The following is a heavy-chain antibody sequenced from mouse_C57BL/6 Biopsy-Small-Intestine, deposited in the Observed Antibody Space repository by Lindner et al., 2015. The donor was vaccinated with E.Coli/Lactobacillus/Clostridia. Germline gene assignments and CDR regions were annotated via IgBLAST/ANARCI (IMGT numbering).Heavy chain of an antibody. D-gene: IGHD2-3*01. Sequence: EVQLQESGPELVKPGASVKIPCKASGYTFTDYNMDWVKQSHGKSLEWIGDINPNNGGTIYNQKFKGKATLTVDKSSSTAYMELRSLTSEDTAVYYCARRWGYDGFYYAMDYWGQGTSVTVSS. J-gene: IGHJ4*01. V-gene: IGHV1-18*01. CDR2: INPNNGGT. CDR1: GYTFTDYN. CDR3: ARRWGYDGFYYAMDY.